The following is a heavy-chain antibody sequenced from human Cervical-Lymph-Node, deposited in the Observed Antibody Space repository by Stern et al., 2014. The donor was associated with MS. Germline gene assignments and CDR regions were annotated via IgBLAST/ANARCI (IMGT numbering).Heavy chain of an antibody. D-gene: IGHD2-21*02. J-gene: IGHJ6*02. Sequence: QVQLVQSGGGVVQPGRPLRLSCAASGFPLSSYALHWVRQAPGKGLEWVASISYGGRDKGGENSGEGRFTSSRDNSKNTLDLQMNSLRPEDTAEDYGARVWATVSVHYYYGMDDWGQGTTVTVSS. V-gene: IGHV3-30*01. CDR1: GFPLSSYA. CDR2: ISYGGRDK. CDR3: ARVWATVSVHYYYGMDD.